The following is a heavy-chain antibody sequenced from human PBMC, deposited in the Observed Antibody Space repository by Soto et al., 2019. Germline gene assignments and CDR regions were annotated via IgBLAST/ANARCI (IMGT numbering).Heavy chain of an antibody. CDR1: GGSISSGAHY. Sequence: QVQLQESGPGLVKPSQTLSLTCAVSGGSISSGAHYWSWIRQHPGKGLEWIGYFYFSGSTDYNPSLKNRVTISVGTSKTQFSLKVSSVTAADTAVYYCATSSCSSTSCYTPFDYWGQGTLVTVSS. V-gene: IGHV4-31*11. CDR2: FYFSGST. CDR3: ATSSCSSTSCYTPFDY. D-gene: IGHD2-2*01. J-gene: IGHJ4*02.